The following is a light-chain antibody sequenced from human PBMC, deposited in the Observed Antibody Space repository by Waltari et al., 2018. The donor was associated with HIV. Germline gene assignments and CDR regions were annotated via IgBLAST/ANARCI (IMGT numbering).Light chain of an antibody. CDR1: SGYSNYK. V-gene: IGLV9-49*01. CDR2: GDNGGMAV. J-gene: IGLJ2*01. Sequence: PILTQTPSASASLGASVTLTCTLSSGYSNYKVDWYQQRPGKGPRFVMRGDNGGMAVLKGDGIPERFSVLGSGLNRSLIIKNMQEEDEGDYFCWADHGRAAEFDLVFGGGTKLTVL. CDR3: WADHGRAAEFDLV.